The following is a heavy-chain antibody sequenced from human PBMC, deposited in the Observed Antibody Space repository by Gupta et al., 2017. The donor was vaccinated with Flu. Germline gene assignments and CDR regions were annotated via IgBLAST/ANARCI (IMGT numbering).Heavy chain of an antibody. Sequence: EVQLVESGGGLVQTGRSLRLTCGASGCTFTDSTMHWVRQAPGTGLEWVSGISWNSGSIGYAESVKGRFTISRDNAKNSLYLKMNSLRAEDTALYYCAKDMRNYYDSSGYYYGMDVWGQGTTVTVSS. CDR2: ISWNSGSI. V-gene: IGHV3-9*01. CDR1: GCTFTDST. CDR3: AKDMRNYYDSSGYYYGMDV. D-gene: IGHD3-22*01. J-gene: IGHJ6*02.